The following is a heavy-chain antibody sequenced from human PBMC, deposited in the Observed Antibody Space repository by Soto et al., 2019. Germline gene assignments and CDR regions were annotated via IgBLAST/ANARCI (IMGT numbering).Heavy chain of an antibody. Sequence: ASVKVSCKASGYTFTSYYMHWVRHAPGQGLEWMGIINPSGGSTSYAQKFQGRVTMTRDTSTSTVYMELSSLRSEDTAVYYCARDSSGLLLYYGSGSYTNFDYWGQGTLVTVSS. D-gene: IGHD3-10*01. V-gene: IGHV1-46*03. J-gene: IGHJ4*02. CDR3: ARDSSGLLLYYGSGSYTNFDY. CDR2: INPSGGST. CDR1: GYTFTSYY.